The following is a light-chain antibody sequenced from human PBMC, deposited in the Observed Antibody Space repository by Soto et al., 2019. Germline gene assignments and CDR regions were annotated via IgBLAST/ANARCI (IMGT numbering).Light chain of an antibody. V-gene: IGKV3-20*01. Sequence: EVVLTQSPGTLSLSPGEGATLSCRASHSVRGSSLAWYQQKPGQAPRLLIYGISSRATGIPDRFSGSGSGTDFTLTISRLEPEDFAVYYCQQYGALPVTFGPGITVDIK. J-gene: IGKJ3*01. CDR2: GIS. CDR1: HSVRGSS. CDR3: QQYGALPVT.